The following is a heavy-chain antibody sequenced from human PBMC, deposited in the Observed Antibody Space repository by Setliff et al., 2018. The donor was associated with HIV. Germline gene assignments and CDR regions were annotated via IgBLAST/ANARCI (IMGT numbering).Heavy chain of an antibody. J-gene: IGHJ6*03. Sequence: ASVKVSCKASGYSLSTYAISWVRQAPGQGLEWMGWIDSNNGNRNFAQKFRGRVTMTTDISTNTAYMEVRSLSFDDTAVYYCVRLAADRTNYYYYMDVWGKGTTVTV. CDR1: GYSLSTYA. CDR3: VRLAADRTNYYYYMDV. V-gene: IGHV1-18*01. CDR2: IDSNNGNR. D-gene: IGHD2-8*01.